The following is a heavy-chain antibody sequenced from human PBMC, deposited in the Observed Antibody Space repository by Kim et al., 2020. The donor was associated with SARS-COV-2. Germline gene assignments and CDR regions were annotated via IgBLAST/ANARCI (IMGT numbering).Heavy chain of an antibody. CDR1: GYTFTSYD. J-gene: IGHJ5*02. CDR2: MNPNSGNT. V-gene: IGHV1-8*01. D-gene: IGHD6-19*01. Sequence: ASVKVSCKASGYTFTSYDINWVRQATGQGLEWMGWMNPNSGNTGYAQKFQGRVTMTRNTSISTAYMELSSLRSEDTAVYYCARGRGSKQWLSKVRFDPWGQGTLVTVSS. CDR3: ARGRGSKQWLSKVRFDP.